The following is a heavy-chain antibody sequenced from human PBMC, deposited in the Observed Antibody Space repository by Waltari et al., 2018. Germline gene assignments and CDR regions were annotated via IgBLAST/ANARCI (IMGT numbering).Heavy chain of an antibody. CDR3: ASQSTTLFDY. V-gene: IGHV3-33*01. CDR1: GFTFSRFG. J-gene: IGHJ4*02. D-gene: IGHD2-15*01. CDR2: IWHDGSNE. Sequence: QVQLVESGGGVVQPGRSLRLSCAASGFTFSRFGMHWVRQAPGKGLEWVAVIWHDGSNEYNVDSVKGRFTISRDNSKNTLYLQMNSLRAEDSAVYYCASQSTTLFDYWGQGTLVTVSS.